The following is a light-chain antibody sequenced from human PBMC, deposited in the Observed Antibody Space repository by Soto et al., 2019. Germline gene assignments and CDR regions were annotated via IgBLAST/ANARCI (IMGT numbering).Light chain of an antibody. CDR2: DVS. CDR3: CSYASRYTYV. Sequence: QSALTQPRSVSGSPGQSVSISCTGTSSDVGGYNYVSWYQQHPGKAPNVMIYDVSKRPSGVPDRFSGSKSGNTASLTISGLQSEDEADYYCCSYASRYTYVFGTGTKVTVL. J-gene: IGLJ1*01. V-gene: IGLV2-11*01. CDR1: SSDVGGYNY.